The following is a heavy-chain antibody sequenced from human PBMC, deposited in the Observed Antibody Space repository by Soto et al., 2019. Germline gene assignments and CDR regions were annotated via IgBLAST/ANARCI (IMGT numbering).Heavy chain of an antibody. CDR2: INAGNGNT. CDR3: AKGSRMWTPDY. J-gene: IGHJ4*02. CDR1: TFSAYT. D-gene: IGHD2-21*01. Sequence: TFSAYTMNWVRQAPGQSLEWMGWINAGNGNTKYSQKLQGRVTITRDTSATTSYMEVSSLRSEDTAAYYCAKGSRMWTPDYWGQGTLVTVSS. V-gene: IGHV1-3*01.